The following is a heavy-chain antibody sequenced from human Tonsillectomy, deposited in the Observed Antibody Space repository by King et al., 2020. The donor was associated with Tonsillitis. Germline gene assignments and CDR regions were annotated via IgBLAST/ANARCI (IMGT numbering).Heavy chain of an antibody. Sequence: VPLVASGGGVVQPGRSLSLSCAASGFTFSNSGMHWVRQAPGKGLEWVSVISYDENNKYYADSVKGRFTISRDNSKNTLYLQMNSLRAEDTAVYYCAKGLITGTTKALIDYWGQGTLVTVSS. D-gene: IGHD1-7*01. CDR2: ISYDENNK. V-gene: IGHV3-30*18. J-gene: IGHJ4*02. CDR3: AKGLITGTTKALIDY. CDR1: GFTFSNSG.